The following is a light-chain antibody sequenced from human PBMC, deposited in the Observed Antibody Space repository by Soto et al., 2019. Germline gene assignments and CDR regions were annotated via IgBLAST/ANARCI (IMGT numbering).Light chain of an antibody. V-gene: IGLV2-14*01. CDR3: SSYTSSSFYV. Sequence: QSVLTQPASVSGSPGQSITISCTGTSSDVGGYNYVSWYQQHPGKAPKLMIYDVSNRRSGVSNRFSGSKSGNTASLTISGLQAEDEADYYCSSYTSSSFYVFGTGTKLTVL. CDR2: DVS. CDR1: SSDVGGYNY. J-gene: IGLJ1*01.